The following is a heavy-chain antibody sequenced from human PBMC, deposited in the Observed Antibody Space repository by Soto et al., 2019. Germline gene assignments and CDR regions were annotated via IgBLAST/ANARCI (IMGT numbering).Heavy chain of an antibody. J-gene: IGHJ4*02. V-gene: IGHV1-69*06. CDR2: IIPISGTT. Sequence: QVQLVQSGAEVKKPGSSVKVSCKASGGTFSSYVISWVRQAPGQGLEWMGGIIPISGTTNYAQKFQGRVTITADKYTSTDYKEQSSLRSEDTAVYYCAGSEVATVTTRVPIDYWGQGTLVTVSS. CDR1: GGTFSSYV. D-gene: IGHD4-17*01. CDR3: AGSEVATVTTRVPIDY.